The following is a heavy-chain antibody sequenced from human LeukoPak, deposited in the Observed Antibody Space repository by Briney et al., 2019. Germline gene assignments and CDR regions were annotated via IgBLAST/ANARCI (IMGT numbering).Heavy chain of an antibody. CDR1: GFTFDDYG. Sequence: GGSLRLSCAASGFTFDDYGMSWVRQAPGKGLGWVSGINWNGGSTGYADSVKGRFTISRDNAKNSLYLQMSSLRAEDTALYYCARDLNTAMSDYWGQGTLVTVSS. V-gene: IGHV3-20*04. D-gene: IGHD5-18*01. CDR2: INWNGGST. J-gene: IGHJ4*02. CDR3: ARDLNTAMSDY.